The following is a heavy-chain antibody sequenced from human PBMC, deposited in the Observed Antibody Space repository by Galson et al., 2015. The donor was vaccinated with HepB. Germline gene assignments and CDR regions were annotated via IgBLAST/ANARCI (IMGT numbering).Heavy chain of an antibody. D-gene: IGHD5-24*01. Sequence: SVKVSCKASGYTFTDYYMHWVRQAPGQGLEWMGRINSNTGGTNSAQKFQGRVTMTRDTSISTAYMELNSRRSDDTAVYYCAPGPRWLGYDMDVWGLGTTVIVSS. CDR2: INSNTGGT. J-gene: IGHJ6*02. V-gene: IGHV1-2*06. CDR3: APGPRWLGYDMDV. CDR1: GYTFTDYY.